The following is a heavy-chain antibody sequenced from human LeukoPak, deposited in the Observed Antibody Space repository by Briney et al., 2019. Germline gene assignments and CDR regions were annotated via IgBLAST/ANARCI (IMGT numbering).Heavy chain of an antibody. CDR1: GFTFDDYA. CDR2: ISWNSGSI. Sequence: GGSLRLSCAASGFTFDDYAMHWVRQAPGKGLEWVSGISWNSGSIGYADSVKGRFTISRDNAKNSLYLQMNSLRAEDTALYYCAKDMKDYYSYGMDVWGQGTTVTVSS. CDR3: AKDMKDYYSYGMDV. V-gene: IGHV3-9*01. J-gene: IGHJ6*02.